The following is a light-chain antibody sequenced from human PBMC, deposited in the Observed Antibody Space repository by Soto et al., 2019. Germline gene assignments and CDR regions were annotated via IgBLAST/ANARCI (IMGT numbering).Light chain of an antibody. V-gene: IGKV3-20*01. J-gene: IGKJ1*01. CDR3: HQFGRSPWT. Sequence: EIVLTQSPGTLSLSPGDRATLSCRASQSVSSSCLAWYQQKPGLAPRLLIFGASSRATGIPDRFSGSGSGTDFTLTISRLEPEDFAVYYCHQFGRSPWTFGQGTKVEVK. CDR2: GAS. CDR1: QSVSSSC.